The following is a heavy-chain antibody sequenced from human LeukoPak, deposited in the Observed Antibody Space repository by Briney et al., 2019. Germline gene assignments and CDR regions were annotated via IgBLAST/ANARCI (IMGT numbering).Heavy chain of an antibody. CDR1: GGSISSSSYY. V-gene: IGHV4-39*07. CDR2: IYYSGST. Sequence: SETLSLTCTVSGGSISSSSYYWGWIRQPPGKGLEWIGSIYYSGSTYYNPSLKSRVTISVDTSKNQFSLKLSSVTAADTAVYYCARAPIGDLNFDYWGQGTLVTVSS. D-gene: IGHD4-17*01. CDR3: ARAPIGDLNFDY. J-gene: IGHJ4*02.